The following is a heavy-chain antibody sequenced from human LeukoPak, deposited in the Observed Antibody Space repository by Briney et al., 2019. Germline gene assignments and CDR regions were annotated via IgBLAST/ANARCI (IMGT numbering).Heavy chain of an antibody. J-gene: IGHJ4*02. Sequence: SETLSLTCTVSGGSISSYYWSWLRQPPGKGLEWIGYIYYSGSTNYNPSLKSRVTISVDPSKNQFSLKLSSVTAADAAIYYCASLVTGTMWTDFWGQGTLVTVSS. V-gene: IGHV4-59*08. D-gene: IGHD1-7*01. CDR2: IYYSGST. CDR3: ASLVTGTMWTDF. CDR1: GGSISSYY.